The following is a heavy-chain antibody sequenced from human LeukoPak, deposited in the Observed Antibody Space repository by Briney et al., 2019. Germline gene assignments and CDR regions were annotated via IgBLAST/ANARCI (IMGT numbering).Heavy chain of an antibody. CDR2: INHSGST. V-gene: IGHV4-34*01. J-gene: IGHJ5*02. D-gene: IGHD2-8*01. CDR1: GGSFSGYY. CDR3: ARGAKWGGNWFDP. Sequence: PSETLSLTCAVYGGSFSGYYWSWIRQPPGKGLEWIGEINHSGSTSYNPSLKSRVTISADTSKNQFSLKLSSVTAADTAVYYCARGAKWGGNWFDPWGQGTLVTVSS.